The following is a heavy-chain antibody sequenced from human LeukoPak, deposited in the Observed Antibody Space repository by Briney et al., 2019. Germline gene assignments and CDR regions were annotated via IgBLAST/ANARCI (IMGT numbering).Heavy chain of an antibody. CDR3: ARTGIVVVPAAMPYNWFDP. CDR1: GGSISSYY. CDR2: IYHSGST. Sequence: PSETLSLTCTVSGGSISSYYWSWIRQPPGKGLEWIGYIYHSGSTNYNPPLKSRVTISVDTSKNQFSLKLSSVTAADTAVYYCARTGIVVVPAAMPYNWFDPWGQGTLVTVSS. J-gene: IGHJ5*02. D-gene: IGHD2-2*01. V-gene: IGHV4-59*01.